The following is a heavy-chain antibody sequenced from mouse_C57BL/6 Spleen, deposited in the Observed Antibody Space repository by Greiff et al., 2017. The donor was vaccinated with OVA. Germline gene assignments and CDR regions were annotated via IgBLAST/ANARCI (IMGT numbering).Heavy chain of an antibody. CDR1: GYTFTDYN. CDR3: ARKGAGRYFDV. CDR2: INPNNGGT. J-gene: IGHJ1*03. Sequence: DVKLVESGPELVKPGASVKMSCKASGYTFTDYNMHWVKQSHGKSLEWIGYINPNNGGTSYNQKFKGKATLTVNKSSSTAYMELRSLTSEDSAVYYCARKGAGRYFDVWGTGTTVTVSS. V-gene: IGHV1-22*01.